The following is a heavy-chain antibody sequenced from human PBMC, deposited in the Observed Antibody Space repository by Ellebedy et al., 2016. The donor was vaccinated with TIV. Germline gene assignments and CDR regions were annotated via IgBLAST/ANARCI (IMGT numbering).Heavy chain of an antibody. D-gene: IGHD4-23*01. CDR1: GFTFSSYA. CDR3: ARGGMTTVVTPAGDY. J-gene: IGHJ4*02. CDR2: ISGSGGST. Sequence: GESLKISXAASGFTFSSYAMSWVRQAPGKGLEWVSAISGSGGSTYYADSVKGRFTISRDNAKNSLYLQMNSLRAEDTAVYYCARGGMTTVVTPAGDYWGQGTLVTVSS. V-gene: IGHV3-23*01.